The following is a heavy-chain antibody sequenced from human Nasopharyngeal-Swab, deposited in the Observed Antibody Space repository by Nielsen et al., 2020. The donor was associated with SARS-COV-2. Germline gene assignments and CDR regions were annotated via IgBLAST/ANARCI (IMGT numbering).Heavy chain of an antibody. CDR1: RYSFINYW. V-gene: IGHV5-51*01. J-gene: IGHJ4*02. CDR2: IYPGDSNP. D-gene: IGHD2-15*01. Sequence: GGSLRLSCKVSRYSFINYWIGWVRQMPGKGLEWMGIIYPGDSNPRYSPSFQGQVTISADKSISTAYLQWSSLKASDSAMYYCARRDNYCSGGNCRDLGVDSWGQGTLVTVSS. CDR3: ARRDNYCSGGNCRDLGVDS.